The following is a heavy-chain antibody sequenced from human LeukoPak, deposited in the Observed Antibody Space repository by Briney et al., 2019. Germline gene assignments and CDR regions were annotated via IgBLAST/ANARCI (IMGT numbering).Heavy chain of an antibody. D-gene: IGHD6-13*01. J-gene: IGHJ5*02. CDR2: INAGNGDT. Sequence: ASVKVSCKASGYTFTSYAMHWVRQAPGQRLEWMGWINAGNGDTKYSQKFQGRVTITRDTSASTAYMELSSLRSEDTAVYYCARSESSWYWFDPWGQGTLVTVSS. CDR3: ARSESSWYWFDP. CDR1: GYTFTSYA. V-gene: IGHV1-3*01.